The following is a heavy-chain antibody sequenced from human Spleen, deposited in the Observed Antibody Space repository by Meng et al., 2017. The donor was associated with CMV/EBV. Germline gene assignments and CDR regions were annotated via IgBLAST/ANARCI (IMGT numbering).Heavy chain of an antibody. CDR3: ARVGYSYGPYYGMDV. V-gene: IGHV1-2*02. Sequence: ASVKVSCKTSGNTFTGYYMHWVRQAPGQGLEWMGWINPNSGGTKSAQKFQGRVTITADKSTSTAYMEPSSLRSEDTAVYYCARVGYSYGPYYGMDVWGQGTTVTVSS. J-gene: IGHJ6*02. CDR2: INPNSGGT. CDR1: GNTFTGYY. D-gene: IGHD5-18*01.